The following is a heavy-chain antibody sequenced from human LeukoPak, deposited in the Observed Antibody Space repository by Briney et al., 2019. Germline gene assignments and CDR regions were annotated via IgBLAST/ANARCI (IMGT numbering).Heavy chain of an antibody. CDR2: ISWNSGSI. J-gene: IGHJ6*03. V-gene: IGHV3-9*01. CDR3: AKDGNEIAARPLNYYYYYMDV. CDR1: GFTFDEHA. Sequence: GGSLRLSCAASGFTFDEHAMHWVRQGPGKGLEWVSGISWNSGSIGYADSVKGRFTISRDNAKNSLYLQMNSLRAEDTALYYCAKDGNEIAARPLNYYYYYMDVWGKGTTVTVSS. D-gene: IGHD6-6*01.